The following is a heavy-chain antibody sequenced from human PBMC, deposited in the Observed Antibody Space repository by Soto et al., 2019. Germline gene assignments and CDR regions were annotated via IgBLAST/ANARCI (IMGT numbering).Heavy chain of an antibody. CDR2: IIPFFGTA. CDR1: GGTFSTFG. D-gene: IGHD4-17*01. Sequence: ASVKVSCKASGGTFSTFGISWVRQAPGQGLEWMGGIIPFFGTARYSQKFEDRITITADESTNTVYMDLRSLTSEGTAIYYCAKSAPMDAGDKYYYDFWGQGALVTVSS. J-gene: IGHJ4*02. CDR3: AKSAPMDAGDKYYYDF. V-gene: IGHV1-69*13.